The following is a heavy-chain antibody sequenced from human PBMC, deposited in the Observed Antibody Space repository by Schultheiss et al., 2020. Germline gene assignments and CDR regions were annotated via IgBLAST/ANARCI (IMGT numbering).Heavy chain of an antibody. Sequence: GGSLRLSCAASGFTFSNYAMSWVRQAPGKGLEWVAVISYDGSNKYYADSVKGRFTISRDNSKNTLYLQMNSLRAEDTAVYYCAKERELRFLEWLLRYWGQGTLVTVSS. V-gene: IGHV3-30*18. CDR3: AKERELRFLEWLLRY. D-gene: IGHD3-3*01. CDR2: ISYDGSNK. J-gene: IGHJ4*02. CDR1: GFTFSNYA.